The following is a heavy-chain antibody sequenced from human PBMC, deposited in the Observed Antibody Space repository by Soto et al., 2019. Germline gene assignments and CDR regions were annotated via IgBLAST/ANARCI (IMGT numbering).Heavy chain of an antibody. V-gene: IGHV1-58*02. CDR2: IVVGSGNT. J-gene: IGHJ6*02. Sequence: QMQLVQSGPEVKKPGTSVKVSWKASGFTFTSSAMQWVRQARGKSLEWIGWIVVGSGNTNSAQKFQERVTITRDMSTSTAYMELSSLRSEDTAVYYCAASGATNYYYGMDVWGQGTTVTVSS. D-gene: IGHD1-26*01. CDR1: GFTFTSSA. CDR3: AASGATNYYYGMDV.